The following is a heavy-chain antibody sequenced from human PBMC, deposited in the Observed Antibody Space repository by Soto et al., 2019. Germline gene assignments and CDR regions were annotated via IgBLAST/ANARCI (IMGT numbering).Heavy chain of an antibody. CDR1: GYSFTSYW. V-gene: IGHV5-51*01. CDR2: IYPGDSDT. Sequence: EVQLVQSGAEVKKPGESLKISCKGSGYSFTSYWIGWVRQMPGKGLEWMGIIYPGDSDTRYSPSFQGQVLISVEKSVITGYLHWGSLKASGTAVYYCASGGTVGRTVGTFDIWGQGTMVTVPS. J-gene: IGHJ3*02. D-gene: IGHD1-26*01. CDR3: ASGGTVGRTVGTFDI.